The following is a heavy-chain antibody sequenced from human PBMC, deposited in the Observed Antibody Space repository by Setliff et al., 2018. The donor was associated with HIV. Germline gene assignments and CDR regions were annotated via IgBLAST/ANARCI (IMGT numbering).Heavy chain of an antibody. CDR3: ARAKTIGVSAVFFDP. V-gene: IGHV4-61*09. CDR2: IYVGGSV. CDR1: GGSMNSDSYS. Sequence: SETLSLTCTVSGGSMNSDSYSWTWLRQPAGKGPELIGHIYVGGSVIYNPSLASRVTISMVPSKNQFSLDLSSVTVADTAKYYCARAKTIGVSAVFFDPWGQGRPVTVSS. J-gene: IGHJ5*02. D-gene: IGHD3-3*01.